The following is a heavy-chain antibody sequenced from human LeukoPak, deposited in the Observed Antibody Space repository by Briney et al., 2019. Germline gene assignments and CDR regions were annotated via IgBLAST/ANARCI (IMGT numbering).Heavy chain of an antibody. CDR1: GGTFSSYA. V-gene: IGHV1-69*13. Sequence: SVTVSCKASGGTFSSYAISWVRQAPGQGLEWMGGIIPIFGTANYAQKFQGRVTITADESTSTAYMELSSLRSEDTAVYYCARDPIAVAAPFGHWGQGTLVTVSS. CDR2: IIPIFGTA. D-gene: IGHD6-19*01. J-gene: IGHJ4*02. CDR3: ARDPIAVAAPFGH.